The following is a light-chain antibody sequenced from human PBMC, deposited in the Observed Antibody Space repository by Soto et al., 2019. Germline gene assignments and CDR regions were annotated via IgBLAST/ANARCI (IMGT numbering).Light chain of an antibody. Sequence: QSALTQPASVSGSPGQSITISCTGTSSDVGAYNYDSWYQQYPGEAPKVIIYDVSHRPAVVSNRFSGSKSGNTASLTISGLQTQDEADYYCSSYTSATTYVFGTGTKLTVL. J-gene: IGLJ1*01. V-gene: IGLV2-14*01. CDR3: SSYTSATTYV. CDR1: SSDVGAYNY. CDR2: DVS.